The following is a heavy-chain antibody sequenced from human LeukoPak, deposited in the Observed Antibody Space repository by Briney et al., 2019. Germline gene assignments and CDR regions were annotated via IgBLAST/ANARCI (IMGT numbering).Heavy chain of an antibody. V-gene: IGHV4-61*02. CDR2: IYTSGST. Sequence: SETLSLTCTVSGGSISSGSYYWSWIRQPAGKGLEWIGRIYTSGSTNYNPSLKSRVTISVDTSKNQFSLKLSSVTAADTAVYYCATALMGIVTYWGQGTLVTVSS. CDR3: ATALMGIVTY. J-gene: IGHJ4*02. D-gene: IGHD7-27*01. CDR1: GGSISSGSYY.